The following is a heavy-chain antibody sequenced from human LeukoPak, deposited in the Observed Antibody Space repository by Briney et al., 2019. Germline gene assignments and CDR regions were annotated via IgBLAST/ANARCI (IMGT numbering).Heavy chain of an antibody. J-gene: IGHJ4*02. V-gene: IGHV1-18*04. CDR1: GDTFTSYG. CDR3: ARDYCSGGTCYSFSFHYFDS. Sequence: ASVKVSCKASGDTFTSYGISWVRQAPGQGLEWIGWISGYNGNTKYAQRLQDRVTMTTDTSTSTAYMELRGLRSDDTAVYYCARDYCSGGTCYSFSFHYFDSWGQGTLVTVSS. CDR2: ISGYNGNT. D-gene: IGHD2-15*01.